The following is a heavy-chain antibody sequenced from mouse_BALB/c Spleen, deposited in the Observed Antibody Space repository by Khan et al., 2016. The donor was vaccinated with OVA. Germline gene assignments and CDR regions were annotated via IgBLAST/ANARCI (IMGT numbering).Heavy chain of an antibody. J-gene: IGHJ4*01. D-gene: IGHD1-1*01. CDR1: GYTFTSYW. V-gene: IGHV1S41*01. CDR2: ISPGSGNP. Sequence: DLVKPGASVKLSCKASGYTFTSYWINWIKQRPGQGLEWVGQISPGSGNPYYKKILKGKETLTVDTSSTTVYIQLSSLSSEDSAVYFCARSNYYGNGLYALDYWGQGTSVTVSS. CDR3: ARSNYYGNGLYALDY.